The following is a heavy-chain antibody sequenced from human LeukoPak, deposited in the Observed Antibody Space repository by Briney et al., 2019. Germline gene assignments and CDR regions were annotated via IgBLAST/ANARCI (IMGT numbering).Heavy chain of an antibody. Sequence: PSETLSLTCTVSGGSISSSSYYWGWIRQPPGKGLEWIGCIYYSGSTYYNPSLKSRVTISVDTSKNQFSLKLGSVTDADTAVYYCPRDRIRGHYSSGYYYVGIKYYFDYWGQGNLVNVSS. CDR1: GGSISSSSYY. CDR2: IYYSGST. D-gene: IGHD3-22*01. J-gene: IGHJ4*02. CDR3: PRDRIRGHYSSGYYYVGIKYYFDY. V-gene: IGHV4-39*07.